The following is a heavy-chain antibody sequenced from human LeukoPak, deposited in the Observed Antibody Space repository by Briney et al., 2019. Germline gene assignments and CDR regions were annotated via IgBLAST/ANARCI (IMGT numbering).Heavy chain of an antibody. CDR1: GGSISSYY. CDR3: AREWGYYDILTGYYKYYYMDV. Sequence: SETLSLTSTVSGGSISSYYWSWIRQPPGKGLEWIGYIYYSGSTNYNPSLKSRVTISVDTSKNQFSLKLSSVTAADTAVYYCAREWGYYDILTGYYKYYYMDVWGKGTTVTVSS. CDR2: IYYSGST. J-gene: IGHJ6*03. V-gene: IGHV4-59*12. D-gene: IGHD3-9*01.